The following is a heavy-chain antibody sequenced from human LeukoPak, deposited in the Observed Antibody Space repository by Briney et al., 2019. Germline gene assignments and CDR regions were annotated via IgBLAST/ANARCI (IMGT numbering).Heavy chain of an antibody. J-gene: IGHJ6*03. CDR2: IIPIFGTA. Sequence: SVTVSCKASGGTFSSYAISWVRQAPGQGLEWMGGIIPIFGTANYAQKFQGRVTITADKSTSTAYMELSSLRSEDTAVYYCARAGDYGDYVGSYYMDVWGKGTTVTVSS. CDR3: ARAGDYGDYVGSYYMDV. V-gene: IGHV1-69*06. D-gene: IGHD4-17*01. CDR1: GGTFSSYA.